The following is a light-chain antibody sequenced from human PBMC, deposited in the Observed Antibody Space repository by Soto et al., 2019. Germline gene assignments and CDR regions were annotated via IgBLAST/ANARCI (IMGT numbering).Light chain of an antibody. CDR3: TSYTSSSSWV. CDR2: EVS. CDR1: SSDVGAYNY. J-gene: IGLJ3*02. Sequence: QSALTQPASVSGSPGQSITISCTGTSSDVGAYNYVSWYQQHPDKAPKLMIYEVSNRPSGLSNRFSGSKSGNTASLTIPGLQAEDEADYYCTSYTSSSSWVFGGGTKVTVL. V-gene: IGLV2-14*01.